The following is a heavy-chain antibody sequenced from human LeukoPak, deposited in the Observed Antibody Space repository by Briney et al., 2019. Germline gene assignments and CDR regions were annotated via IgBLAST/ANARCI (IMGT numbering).Heavy chain of an antibody. V-gene: IGHV3-23*01. Sequence: GGSLRLSCAASGFTFSSSAMNWVRQAPGQGLEWVSSISGGEGAAYYPGSVKGRFTISRDNSKNTVYLQMNSLRAEDTAVYYCVKPKYIAVAGTPFDYWGQGTLATVSS. J-gene: IGHJ4*02. CDR2: ISGGEGAA. D-gene: IGHD6-19*01. CDR3: VKPKYIAVAGTPFDY. CDR1: GFTFSSSA.